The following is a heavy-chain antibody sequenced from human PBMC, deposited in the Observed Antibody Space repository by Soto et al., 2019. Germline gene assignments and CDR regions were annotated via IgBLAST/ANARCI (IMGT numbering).Heavy chain of an antibody. CDR1: GYTFTSYC. CDR2: ISAYNGNT. Sequence: ASVKVSCKASGYTFTSYCISWVRQAPGQGLEWMGWISAYNGNTNYAQKLQGRVTMTTDTSTSTAYMELRSLRSDDTAVYYCARVVEWLLRRHFYYWGQGTLVTVSS. CDR3: ARVVEWLLRRHFYY. D-gene: IGHD3-22*01. V-gene: IGHV1-18*01. J-gene: IGHJ4*02.